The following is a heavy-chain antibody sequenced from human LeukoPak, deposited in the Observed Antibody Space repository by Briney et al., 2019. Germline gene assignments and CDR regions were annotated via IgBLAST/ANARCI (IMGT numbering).Heavy chain of an antibody. Sequence: GASVKVSCKASGYTFTSYDINWVRQATGQGLEWMGWMNPNSGNTGYAQKFQGRVTMTRNTSISTAYMELSSLRSEDTAVYYCARGMVQGVMSGDAFDIWGQGTMVTVSS. V-gene: IGHV1-8*01. CDR3: ARGMVQGVMSGDAFDI. CDR1: GYTFTSYD. CDR2: MNPNSGNT. D-gene: IGHD3-10*01. J-gene: IGHJ3*02.